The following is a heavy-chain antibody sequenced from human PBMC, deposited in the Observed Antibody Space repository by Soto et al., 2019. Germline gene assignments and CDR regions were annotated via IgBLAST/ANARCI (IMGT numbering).Heavy chain of an antibody. CDR1: GFTVSSNY. Sequence: GGSLRLSCAASGFTVSSNYMSWVRQAPGKGLEWVSVIYSGGSTYYADSVKGRFTISRDNSKNTLYLQMNSLRAEDTAVYYCARDVGGIAAAGTENFLPWGQAPLVTV. D-gene: IGHD6-13*01. J-gene: IGHJ5*02. CDR2: IYSGGST. CDR3: ARDVGGIAAAGTENFLP. V-gene: IGHV3-66*01.